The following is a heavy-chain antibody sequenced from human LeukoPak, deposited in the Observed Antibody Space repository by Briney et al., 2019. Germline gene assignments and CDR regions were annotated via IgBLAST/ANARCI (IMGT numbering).Heavy chain of an antibody. Sequence: QPGGSLRPSCAASGFTFTNYWMSWVRQVPGKGLVWVSRISPDGKDTSHADSVKGRFTISRDNAKNTLYLQMNSLRAEDTAVYYCATYDWEYEADYWGQGTLVTVSS. D-gene: IGHD3-9*01. CDR2: ISPDGKDT. J-gene: IGHJ4*02. CDR1: GFTFTNYW. V-gene: IGHV3-74*01. CDR3: ATYDWEYEADY.